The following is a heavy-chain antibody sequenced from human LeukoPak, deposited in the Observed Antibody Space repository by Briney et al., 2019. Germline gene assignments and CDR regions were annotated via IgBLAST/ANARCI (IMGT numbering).Heavy chain of an antibody. V-gene: IGHV3-15*01. CDR1: GFTFRSAW. CDR3: TTDQVVRGVTNDY. J-gene: IGHJ4*02. D-gene: IGHD3-10*01. CDR2: IKSKTDGGTT. Sequence: GGSLRLSCVASGFTFRSAWMNWVRQAPGRGLEWVGRIKSKTDGGTTDYAAPVKGRFTISRDESKTTLYLQMNSLQTEDTAVYYCTTDQVVRGVTNDYWGQGTLVTVSS.